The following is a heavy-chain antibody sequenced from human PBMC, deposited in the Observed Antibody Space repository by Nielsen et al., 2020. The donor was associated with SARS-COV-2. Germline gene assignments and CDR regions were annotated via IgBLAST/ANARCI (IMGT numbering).Heavy chain of an antibody. V-gene: IGHV1-69*13. CDR2: IIPIFGTA. J-gene: IGHJ6*02. D-gene: IGHD2-15*01. Sequence: SVKVSCKASGYTFTNNYLHWVRQAPGQGLEWMGGIIPIFGTANYAQKFQGRVTITADESTSTAYMELSSLRSEDTAVYYCARDYLDDSGPPPQYYFGMDVWGQGTTVTVSS. CDR3: ARDYLDDSGPPPQYYFGMDV. CDR1: GYTFTNNY.